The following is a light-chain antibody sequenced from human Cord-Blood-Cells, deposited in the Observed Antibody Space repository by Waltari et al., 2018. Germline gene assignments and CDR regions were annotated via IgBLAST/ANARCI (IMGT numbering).Light chain of an antibody. CDR2: DAS. CDR3: QQFNRYPISRPPGLT. J-gene: IGKJ4*01. CDR1: QLISSS. V-gene: IGKV1-13*02. Sequence: AIQLTQSPSSLSASVGDRVTITCLSSQLISSSLAWYQQKPGKAPKLLIYDASSLESGVPSRFSGSGSGTDFTLTISSLQPEDFATYYCQQFNRYPISRPPGLTFGGGTKVEIK.